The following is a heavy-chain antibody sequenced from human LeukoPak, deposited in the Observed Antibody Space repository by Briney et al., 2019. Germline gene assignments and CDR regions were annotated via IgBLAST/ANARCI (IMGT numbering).Heavy chain of an antibody. V-gene: IGHV3-23*01. J-gene: IGHJ5*02. D-gene: IGHD3-9*01. CDR2: ISGSGGST. CDR1: GFTFSSYG. Sequence: PGRSLRLSCAASGFTFSSYGMHWVRQAPGKGLEWVSAISGSGGSTYYADSVKGRFTISRDNSKNTLYLQMNSLRAEDTAVYYCARDDILTGPAAWGQGTLVTVSS. CDR3: ARDDILTGPAA.